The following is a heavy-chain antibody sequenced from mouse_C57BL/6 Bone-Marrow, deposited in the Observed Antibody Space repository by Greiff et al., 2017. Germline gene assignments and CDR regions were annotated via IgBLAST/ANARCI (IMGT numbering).Heavy chain of an antibody. J-gene: IGHJ3*01. D-gene: IGHD1-1*01. CDR1: GYTFTSYW. CDR2: IYPGSGST. Sequence: QVQLQQPGAELVKPGASVKMSCKASGYTFTSYWITWVKQRPGQGLAWIGDIYPGSGSTNYNEKFKSKATLTVDTSSSTAYMQLSSLTSEDAAVYYCARDYGSSLAYWGQGTLVTVSA. CDR3: ARDYGSSLAY. V-gene: IGHV1-55*01.